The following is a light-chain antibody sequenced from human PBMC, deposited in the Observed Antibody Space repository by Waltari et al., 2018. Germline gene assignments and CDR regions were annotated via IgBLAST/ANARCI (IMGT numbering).Light chain of an antibody. CDR1: QSVSSY. CDR2: DVF. V-gene: IGKV3-11*01. J-gene: IGKJ5*01. CDR3: QQRSTLPIT. Sequence: EIVLTQFPATLSLSPGERPTIPCRASQSVSSYLAWYQHKPGQAPRLIIYDVFRRATAIPARFTGSGSGTDFTLTISSLEPEDFAVYYCQQRSTLPITFGQGTRLEI.